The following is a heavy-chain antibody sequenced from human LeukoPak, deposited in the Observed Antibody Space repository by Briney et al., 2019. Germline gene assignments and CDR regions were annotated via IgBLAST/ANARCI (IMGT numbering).Heavy chain of an antibody. CDR2: IWNDGSKK. CDR1: GFTFSTYG. J-gene: IGHJ2*01. Sequence: SGRSLRLSCAAVGFTFSTYGMHWVRQAPGKGLEWVAVIWNDGSKKYYADSVKGRFTISRDNSENTLYLQMNSLRAEDTAVYFCARPGERWDNWYFDLWGRGTLVTVSS. V-gene: IGHV3-33*08. CDR3: ARPGERWDNWYFDL. D-gene: IGHD7-27*01.